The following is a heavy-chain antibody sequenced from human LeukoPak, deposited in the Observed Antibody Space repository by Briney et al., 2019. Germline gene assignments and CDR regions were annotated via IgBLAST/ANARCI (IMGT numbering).Heavy chain of an antibody. Sequence: PSQTLSLTCTVSGGSISSGDYYWSWIRQPPGKGLEWIGYIYSSGSTYYNPSLKSRVTISVDTSKNQFSLKLSSVTAADTAVDYCARGYDFWSGYYSYYFDYWGQGTLVTVSS. CDR2: IYSSGST. J-gene: IGHJ4*02. CDR3: ARGYDFWSGYYSYYFDY. CDR1: GGSISSGDYY. V-gene: IGHV4-30-4*08. D-gene: IGHD3-3*01.